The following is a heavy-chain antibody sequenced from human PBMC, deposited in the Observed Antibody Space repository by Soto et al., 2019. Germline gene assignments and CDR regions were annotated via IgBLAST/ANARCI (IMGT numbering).Heavy chain of an antibody. V-gene: IGHV3-23*01. CDR1: GFIFSSYP. D-gene: IGHD1-1*01. J-gene: IGHJ4*02. CDR2: ISGSGDRA. Sequence: VGSLRLSCAASGFIFSSYPMSWVRHAPGRGLQWLSTISGSGDRAFCADSVRGRFTISRDSSKNTLYLQMNSLGAEDTAIYYCAKESWKNYFENWGQGTLVTVSS. CDR3: AKESWKNYFEN.